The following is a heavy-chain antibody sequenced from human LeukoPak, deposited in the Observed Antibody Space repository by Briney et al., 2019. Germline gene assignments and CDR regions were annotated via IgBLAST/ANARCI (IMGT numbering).Heavy chain of an antibody. CDR2: INHSGST. J-gene: IGHJ4*02. CDR1: GGSFSGYY. CDR3: ARGRRVRGEVDY. Sequence: SETLSLTCAVYGGSFSGYYWSWIRQPPGKGLEWIGEINHSGSTNYNPSLKSRVTISVDTSKNQFSLKLSSVTAADTAVYYCARGRRVRGEVDYWGQGTLVTVSS. D-gene: IGHD3-10*01. V-gene: IGHV4-34*01.